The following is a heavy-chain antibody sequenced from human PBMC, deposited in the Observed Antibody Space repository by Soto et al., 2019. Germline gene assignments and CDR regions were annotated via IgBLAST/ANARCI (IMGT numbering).Heavy chain of an antibody. CDR2: IDPSDSYT. V-gene: IGHV5-10-1*01. CDR1: GYSFTSYW. J-gene: IGHJ6*02. Sequence: GESLKISCKVSGYSFTSYWISWVRQMPGKGLEWMGRIDPSDSYTNYSPSFQGHVTISADKSISTAYLQWSSLKASDTAMYYCARSDRAAYYYGMDVWGQGTTVTVSS. CDR3: ARSDRAAYYYGMDV. D-gene: IGHD3-22*01.